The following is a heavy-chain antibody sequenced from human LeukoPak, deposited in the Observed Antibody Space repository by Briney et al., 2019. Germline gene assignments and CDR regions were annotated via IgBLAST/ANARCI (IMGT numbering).Heavy chain of an antibody. CDR2: FDPEDGET. D-gene: IGHD5-18*01. J-gene: IGHJ4*02. Sequence: RGASVKVSCKVSRYTLTELSMHWVRQAPGKGLEWMGGFDPEDGETIYAQKFQGRVTMTEDTSTDTAYMELSSLRSEDTAVYYCATPDRGYSYGYFDYWGQGTLDTVSS. CDR3: ATPDRGYSYGYFDY. V-gene: IGHV1-24*01. CDR1: RYTLTELS.